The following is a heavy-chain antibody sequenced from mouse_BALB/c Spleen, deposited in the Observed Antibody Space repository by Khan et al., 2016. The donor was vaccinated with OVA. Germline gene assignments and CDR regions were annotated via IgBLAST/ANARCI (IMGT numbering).Heavy chain of an antibody. CDR1: GYTFTEYT. D-gene: IGHD1-2*01. CDR2: FNPNNGGT. V-gene: IGHV1-18*01. J-gene: IGHJ1*01. CDR3: TRRDYYAYYWFFDV. Sequence: EVQLQQSGPELVKPGASVRISCKTSGYTFTEYTMHWVKQSHGKSLEWLGGFNPNNGGTSYNQKFKGKATLTVDKSSSTAYMETRSLTSEDSAVYYCTRRDYYAYYWFFDVWGAGTTVTVSS.